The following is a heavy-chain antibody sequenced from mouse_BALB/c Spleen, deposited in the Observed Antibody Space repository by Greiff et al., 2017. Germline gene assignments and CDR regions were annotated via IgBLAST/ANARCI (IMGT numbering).Heavy chain of an antibody. CDR3: SRPATATSMDD. CDR1: GYAFSSYW. V-gene: IGHV1-80*01. D-gene: IGHD1-2*01. CDR2: IYPGDGDT. Sequence: VQLQQSGAELVRPGSSVKISCKASGYAFSSYWMNWVKQRPGQGLEWIGQIYPGDGDTNYKGKFKGKATLTTDKSSSTAYMQLSSLTSEDSAVCFGSRPATATSMDDWGQGTSVTVSS. J-gene: IGHJ4*01.